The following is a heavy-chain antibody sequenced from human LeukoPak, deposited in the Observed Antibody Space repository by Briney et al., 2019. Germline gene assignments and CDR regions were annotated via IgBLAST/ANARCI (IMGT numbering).Heavy chain of an antibody. D-gene: IGHD3-22*01. CDR3: ARERPPYYYDSSGYQNWFDP. CDR1: DYSISSGYY. Sequence: SETLSLTCTVSDYSISSGYYWGWIRQPPGKGLEWIGSIYHGGSTYYNPSLKSRVTISVDTSKNQFSLKVKSVTVADTAVYYCARERPPYYYDSSGYQNWFDPWGQGTLVTVSS. J-gene: IGHJ5*02. CDR2: IYHGGST. V-gene: IGHV4-38-2*02.